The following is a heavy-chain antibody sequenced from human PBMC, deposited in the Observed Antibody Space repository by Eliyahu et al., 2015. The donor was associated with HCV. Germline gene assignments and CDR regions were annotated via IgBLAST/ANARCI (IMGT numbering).Heavy chain of an antibody. D-gene: IGHD1-26*01. CDR2: IYYSGST. V-gene: IGHV4-39*01. Sequence: QLQLQESGPELVKASETLSLTCTVSGGSIXXDRYFWGWIRQPPGKGLEWIGSIYYSGSTSYNPSLKSRVTISVDTSKSQFSLRLSSVAATDTAVYYCARNSGGPGTGATDYWGQGTLVTVSS. CDR3: ARNSGGPGTGATDY. CDR1: GGSIXXDRYF. J-gene: IGHJ4*02.